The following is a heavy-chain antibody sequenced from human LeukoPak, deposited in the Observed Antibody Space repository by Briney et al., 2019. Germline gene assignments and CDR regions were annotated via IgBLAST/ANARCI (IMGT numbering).Heavy chain of an antibody. J-gene: IGHJ4*02. CDR1: GFTFSSYW. CDR3: AREEGYSYGQTGYFDY. CDR2: IKQDGSEK. D-gene: IGHD5-18*01. V-gene: IGHV3-7*03. Sequence: GGSLRLSCAASGFTFSSYWMSWVRQAPGKGLEWVANIKQDGSEKCYVDSVKGRFTISRDNAKNSLYLQMNSLRAEDTAVYYCAREEGYSYGQTGYFDYWGQGTLVTVSS.